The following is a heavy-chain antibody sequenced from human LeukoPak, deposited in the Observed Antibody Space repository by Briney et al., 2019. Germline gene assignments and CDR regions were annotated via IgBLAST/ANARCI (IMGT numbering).Heavy chain of an antibody. D-gene: IGHD2-2*01. Sequence: SETLSLTCTVSGGSISSSSYYWGWIRQPPGKGLEWIRSIYYSGSTYYNPSLKSRVTISVGTSKNQFSLKLSSVTAADTAVYYCARDSIVVVPAAKPRYNWFDPWGQGTLVTVSS. V-gene: IGHV4-39*07. CDR2: IYYSGST. J-gene: IGHJ5*02. CDR1: GGSISSSSYY. CDR3: ARDSIVVVPAAKPRYNWFDP.